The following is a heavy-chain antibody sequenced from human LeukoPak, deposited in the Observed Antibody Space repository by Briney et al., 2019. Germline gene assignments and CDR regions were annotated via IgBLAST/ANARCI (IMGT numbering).Heavy chain of an antibody. CDR1: GFTFSSYA. D-gene: IGHD2-15*01. CDR3: AGVCSGDTCRPYFFDF. J-gene: IGHJ4*02. Sequence: GGSLRLSCAASGFTFSSYAMSWVRQAPGKGLEWVSDIYSGDITYYAESVKGRFTISRDNSKNTLFLQMKSLRAEDTAVYYCAGVCSGDTCRPYFFDFWGQGTLVTVSS. CDR2: IYSGDIT. V-gene: IGHV3-53*01.